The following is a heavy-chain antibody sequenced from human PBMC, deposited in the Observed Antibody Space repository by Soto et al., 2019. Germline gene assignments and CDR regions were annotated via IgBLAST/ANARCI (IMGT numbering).Heavy chain of an antibody. V-gene: IGHV3-48*03. CDR1: GFTFSSYE. J-gene: IGHJ6*03. CDR2: ISSSGSTI. CDR3: AGETYYSSSSYYYYYMDV. D-gene: IGHD6-6*01. Sequence: GGSLRLSCAASGFTFSSYEMNWVRQAPGKGLEWVSYISSSGSTIYYADSVKGRFTISRDNAKNSLYLQMNSLRAEDTAVYYCAGETYYSSSSYYYYYMDVWGKGTTVTVSS.